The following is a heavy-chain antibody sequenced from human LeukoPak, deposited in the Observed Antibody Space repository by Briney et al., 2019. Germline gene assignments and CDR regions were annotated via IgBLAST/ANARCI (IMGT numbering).Heavy chain of an antibody. Sequence: GGSLRLSCAASGFTFSSSGMHWVRQAPGRGLEWVAFIRNDETNTYYADSVKGRFTISRDNAKNSLYLQMNSLRAEDTAVYYCARKVGSSWYYYYYYYMDVWGKGTTVTVSS. D-gene: IGHD6-13*01. CDR2: IRNDETNT. CDR1: GFTFSSSG. J-gene: IGHJ6*03. V-gene: IGHV3-30*02. CDR3: ARKVGSSWYYYYYYYMDV.